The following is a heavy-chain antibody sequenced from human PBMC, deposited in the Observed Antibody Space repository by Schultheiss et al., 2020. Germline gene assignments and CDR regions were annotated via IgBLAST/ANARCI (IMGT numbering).Heavy chain of an antibody. CDR1: GFTFSSYA. J-gene: IGHJ4*02. V-gene: IGHV3-30*04. D-gene: IGHD3-10*01. CDR2: ISYDGSNK. Sequence: GGSLRLSCAASGFTFSSYAMHWVRQAPGKGLEWVAVISYDGSNKYYADSVKGRFTISRDNSKNTLYLQMNSLRAEDTALYYCAKDWSPFGENGFDYWGQGTLVTVSS. CDR3: AKDWSPFGENGFDY.